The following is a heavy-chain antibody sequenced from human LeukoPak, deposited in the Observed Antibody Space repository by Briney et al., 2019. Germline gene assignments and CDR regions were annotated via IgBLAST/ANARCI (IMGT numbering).Heavy chain of an antibody. V-gene: IGHV2-5*02. CDR1: GFSLSTSGVG. J-gene: IGHJ4*02. D-gene: IGHD3-22*01. CDR3: AHRGGFDSSGHHFAY. Sequence: SGPTLVKPTQTLTLTCTFSGFSLSTSGVGVGWIRQPPGKALEWLALIYWDDDKRYSPSLKSRLTITKDTSKNQVVLTVTNMDPVDTATYYCAHRGGFDSSGHHFAYWGQGTLVTVSS. CDR2: IYWDDDK.